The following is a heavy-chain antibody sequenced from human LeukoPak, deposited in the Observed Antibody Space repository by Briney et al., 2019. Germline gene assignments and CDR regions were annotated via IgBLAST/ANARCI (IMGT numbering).Heavy chain of an antibody. Sequence: GGSLRLSCAASGFTFDDYTMHWVRQTPGKGVEWVSAISGSGGSTYYADSVKGRFTISRDNSKNTLYLQMNSLRAEDTAVYYCAKDPGSWDYYFDYWGQGTLVTVSS. D-gene: IGHD6-13*01. CDR2: ISGSGGST. CDR1: GFTFDDYT. V-gene: IGHV3-23*01. J-gene: IGHJ4*02. CDR3: AKDPGSWDYYFDY.